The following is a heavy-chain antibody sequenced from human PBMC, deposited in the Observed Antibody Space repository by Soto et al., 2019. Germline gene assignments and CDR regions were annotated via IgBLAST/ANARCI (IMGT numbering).Heavy chain of an antibody. Sequence: ASVKVSCKASGYTFTGYYMHWVRQAPGQGLEWMGWINPNSGGTNYAQKFQGWVTMTRDTSISTAYMELSRLRSDDTAVYYCARGLANYDFWSGYFIWGQGTLVTVS. V-gene: IGHV1-2*04. J-gene: IGHJ4*02. CDR2: INPNSGGT. CDR3: ARGLANYDFWSGYFI. CDR1: GYTFTGYY. D-gene: IGHD3-3*01.